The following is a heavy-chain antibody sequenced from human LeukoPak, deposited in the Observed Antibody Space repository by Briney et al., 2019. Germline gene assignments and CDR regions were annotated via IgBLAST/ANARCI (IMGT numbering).Heavy chain of an antibody. CDR1: GGSFSGYY. J-gene: IGHJ3*02. V-gene: IGHV4-34*01. CDR2: IDHSGNT. Sequence: SETLSLTCAVYGGSFSGYYWSWTRQPPGKGLEWLGEIDHSGNTNYSPSLKSRVTISVDTSKNQFSLRLSSVTAADTAVYYCALYVSTYYSDTSASIRGASDIWGQGTVVTVSS. CDR3: ALYVSTYYSDTSASIRGASDI. D-gene: IGHD3-22*01.